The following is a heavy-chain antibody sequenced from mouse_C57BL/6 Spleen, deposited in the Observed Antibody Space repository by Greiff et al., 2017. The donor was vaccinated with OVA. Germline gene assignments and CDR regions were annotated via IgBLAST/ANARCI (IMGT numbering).Heavy chain of an antibody. Sequence: DVKLVESGGGLVQPGGSMKLSCAASGFTFSDAWMDWVRQSPEKGLEWVAEIRNKANNHATYYAESVKGRFTISRDDSKSSVYLQMNSLRAEDTGIYYCTRLVITTVAFDYWGQGTTLTVSS. J-gene: IGHJ2*01. D-gene: IGHD1-1*01. V-gene: IGHV6-6*01. CDR2: IRNKANNHAT. CDR3: TRLVITTVAFDY. CDR1: GFTFSDAW.